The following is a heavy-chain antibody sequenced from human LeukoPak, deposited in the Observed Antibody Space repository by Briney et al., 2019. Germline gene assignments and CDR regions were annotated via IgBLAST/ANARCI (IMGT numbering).Heavy chain of an antibody. J-gene: IGHJ4*02. V-gene: IGHV3-66*01. Sequence: GGSLRLSCVASRFTVSSSNYRTWVRQAPGMGLEWVSVIYSGGTTYYADSVKGRFTISRDNSKNTLYLQMNSLRAEDTAVYYCARGAVYSSGWYDYWGQATLVTVSS. D-gene: IGHD6-19*01. CDR3: ARGAVYSSGWYDY. CDR2: IYSGGTT. CDR1: RFTVSSSNY.